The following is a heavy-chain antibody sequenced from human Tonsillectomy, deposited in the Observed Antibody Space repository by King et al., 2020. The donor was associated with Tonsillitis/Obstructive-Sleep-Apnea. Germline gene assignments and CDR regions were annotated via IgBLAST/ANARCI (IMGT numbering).Heavy chain of an antibody. CDR3: ATVNYDVLTGYYLT. CDR1: GITLTNAW. J-gene: IGHJ4*02. CDR2: IKGKSDGETI. V-gene: IGHV3-15*01. Sequence: VQLVESGGGQVKPGGSLRLSCVASGITLTNAWMSWVRQGQGKGLEWVGRIKGKSDGETIDYAAPVQGRFTISRDDSKSILYLQLNSLKTEDTAVYYCATVNYDVLTGYYLTWGQGTRVTVSS. D-gene: IGHD3-9*01.